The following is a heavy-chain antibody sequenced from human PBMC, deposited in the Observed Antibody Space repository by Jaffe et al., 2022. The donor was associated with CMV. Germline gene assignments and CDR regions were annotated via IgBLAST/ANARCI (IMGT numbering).Heavy chain of an antibody. D-gene: IGHD3-16*01. J-gene: IGHJ6*02. CDR2: ISSSSSYI. Sequence: EVQLVESGGGLVKPGGSLRLSCAASGFTFSSYSMNWVRQAPGKGLEWVSSISSSSSYIYYADSVKGRFTISRDNAKNSLYLQMNSLRAEDTAVYYCARDFGLPDWDYYGMDVWGQGTTVTVSS. CDR1: GFTFSSYS. CDR3: ARDFGLPDWDYYGMDV. V-gene: IGHV3-21*01.